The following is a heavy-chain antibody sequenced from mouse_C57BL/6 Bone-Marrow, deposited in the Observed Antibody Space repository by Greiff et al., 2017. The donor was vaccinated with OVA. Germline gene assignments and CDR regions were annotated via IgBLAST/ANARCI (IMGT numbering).Heavy chain of an antibody. CDR3: ARGYDYDVGFDY. V-gene: IGHV1-61*01. D-gene: IGHD2-4*01. CDR2: IYPSDSET. Sequence: QVQLKQPGAELVRPGSSVKLSCKASGYTFTSYWMDWVKQRPGQGLEWIGNIYPSDSETHYNQKFKDKATLTVDKSSSTAYMQLSSLTSEDSAVYYCARGYDYDVGFDYWGQGTTLTVSS. J-gene: IGHJ2*01. CDR1: GYTFTSYW.